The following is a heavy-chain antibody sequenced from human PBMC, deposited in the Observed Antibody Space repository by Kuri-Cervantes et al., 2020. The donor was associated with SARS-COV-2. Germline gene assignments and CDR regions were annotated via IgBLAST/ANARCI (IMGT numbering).Heavy chain of an antibody. D-gene: IGHD2-2*01. CDR2: ISAYNGNT. Sequence: ASVKVSCKASGYTFTSYGISWVRQAPGQGLEWMGWISAYNGNTNYAQKLQGRVTMTTDTSTSTAYMELRSLRSDDTAVYYCARKYQLLGSKNYHYGMDVWGQGTTVTVSS. J-gene: IGHJ6*02. CDR1: GYTFTSYG. CDR3: ARKYQLLGSKNYHYGMDV. V-gene: IGHV1-18*01.